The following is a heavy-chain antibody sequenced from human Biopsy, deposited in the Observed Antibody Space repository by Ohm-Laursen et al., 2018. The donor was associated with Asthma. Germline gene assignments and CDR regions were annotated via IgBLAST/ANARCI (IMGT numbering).Heavy chain of an antibody. D-gene: IGHD3-3*01. CDR1: GFAFRSYA. CDR3: AKWDTYYDFWSGYYTRYNYYYYGMDV. J-gene: IGHJ6*02. CDR2: ISYDGSNK. V-gene: IGHV3-30*18. Sequence: SLRLSCSAPGFAFRSYAMNWVRQAPGKGLEWVAVISYDGSNKYYADSVKGRFTISRDNSKNTLYLQMNSLRAEDTAVYYCAKWDTYYDFWSGYYTRYNYYYYGMDVWGQGTTVTVSS.